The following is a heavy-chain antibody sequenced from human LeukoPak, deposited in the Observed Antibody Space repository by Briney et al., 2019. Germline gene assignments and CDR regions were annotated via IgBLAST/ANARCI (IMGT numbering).Heavy chain of an antibody. CDR2: IYHSGST. V-gene: IGHV4-38-2*02. Sequence: SETLSLTCTVSGYSISSGYYWGWIRQPPGKGLEWIGSIYHSGSTYYNPSLKSRVTISVDTSKNQFSLKLSSVTAADTAVYYCARGTRPGIAAAGPFDYWGQGTLVTVSS. J-gene: IGHJ4*02. D-gene: IGHD6-13*01. CDR3: ARGTRPGIAAAGPFDY. CDR1: GYSISSGYY.